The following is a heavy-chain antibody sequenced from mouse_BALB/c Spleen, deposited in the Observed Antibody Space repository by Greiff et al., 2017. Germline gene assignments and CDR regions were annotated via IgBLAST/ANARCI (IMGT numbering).Heavy chain of an antibody. V-gene: IGHV5-6*01. CDR3: ASYYGNSFDY. CDR1: GFTFSSYG. Sequence: EVKLVESGGDLVKPGGSLKLSCAASGFTFSSYGMSWVRQTPDKRLEWVATISSGGSYTYYPDSVKGRFTISRDNAKNTLYLQMSSLKSEDTAMYYCASYYGNSFDYWGQGTTLTVSS. CDR2: ISSGGSYT. J-gene: IGHJ2*01. D-gene: IGHD2-1*01.